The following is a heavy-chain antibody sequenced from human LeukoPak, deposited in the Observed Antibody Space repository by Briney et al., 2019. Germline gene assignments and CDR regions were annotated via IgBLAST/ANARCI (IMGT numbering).Heavy chain of an antibody. CDR2: IIPIFGTA. J-gene: IGHJ4*02. CDR1: GGTFSSYA. D-gene: IGHD2-2*01. V-gene: IGHV1-69*01. Sequence: GSSVNVSFKPSGGTFSSYAISWVRQAPGQGLEWMGGIIPIFGTANYAQKFQGRVTITADESTSTAYMELSSLRSEDTAVYYCARGCSSTSCYAESFDYWGQGTLVTVSS. CDR3: ARGCSSTSCYAESFDY.